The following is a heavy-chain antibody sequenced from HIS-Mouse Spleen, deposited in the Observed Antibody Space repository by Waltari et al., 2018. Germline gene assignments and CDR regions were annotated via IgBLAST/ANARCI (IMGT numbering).Heavy chain of an antibody. V-gene: IGHV3-30*18. J-gene: IGHJ4*02. CDR1: GFTFSSYG. Sequence: QVQLVESGGGVVQPGRSLRLSCAASGFTFSSYGMHWVRQAPGKGMGWGAVISYDGSNKYYADSVKCRFTISRDNSKNTLYLQMNSLRAEDTAVYYCAKDKHHAFDYWGQGTLVTVSS. CDR2: ISYDGSNK. CDR3: AKDKHHAFDY.